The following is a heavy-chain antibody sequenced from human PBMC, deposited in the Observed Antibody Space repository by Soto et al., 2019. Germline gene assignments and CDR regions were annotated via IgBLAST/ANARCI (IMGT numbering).Heavy chain of an antibody. Sequence: ASVKVSCKASGYTFTGYYMHWVRQAPGQGLEWMGWINPNSGGTNYAQKFQGWVTMTRDTSISTAYMELSRLRSDDTAVYYCARGGYVVVPAAIRDSPLGFDPWGQGTLVTVSS. CDR3: ARGGYVVVPAAIRDSPLGFDP. V-gene: IGHV1-2*04. D-gene: IGHD2-2*01. CDR2: INPNSGGT. J-gene: IGHJ5*02. CDR1: GYTFTGYY.